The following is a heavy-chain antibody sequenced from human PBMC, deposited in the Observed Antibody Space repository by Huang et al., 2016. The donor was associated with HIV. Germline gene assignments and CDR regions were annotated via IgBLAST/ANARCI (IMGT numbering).Heavy chain of an antibody. Sequence: QVQLVQSGAEVKKPGASVKVSCKASGYTFTDYAIHWVRQAPGQRLECMGWINPENGNTEYSQRCQGRVTFSRDTSASSAYMELSSLRSEDTAVYYCARSGWFGGANDYWGQGTVVTVSS. CDR3: ARSGWFGGANDY. V-gene: IGHV1-3*01. J-gene: IGHJ4*02. D-gene: IGHD3-10*01. CDR2: INPENGNT. CDR1: GYTFTDYA.